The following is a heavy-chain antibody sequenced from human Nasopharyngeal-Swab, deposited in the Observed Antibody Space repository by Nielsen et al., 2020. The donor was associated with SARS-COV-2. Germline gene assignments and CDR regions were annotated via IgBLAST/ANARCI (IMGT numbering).Heavy chain of an antibody. CDR2: ISYDGSNK. V-gene: IGHV3-30-3*01. CDR3: AREYSRSYYSPFDY. Sequence: GESMKISCAASGFTFSSYAMHWVRQAPGKGLEWVAVISYDGSNKYYADSVKGRFTISRDNSKNTLYLQMNSLRAEDTAVYYCAREYSRSYYSPFDYWGQGTLVTVSS. J-gene: IGHJ4*02. D-gene: IGHD1-26*01. CDR1: GFTFSSYA.